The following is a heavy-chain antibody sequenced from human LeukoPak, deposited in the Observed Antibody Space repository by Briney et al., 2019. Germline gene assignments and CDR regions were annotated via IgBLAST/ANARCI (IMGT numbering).Heavy chain of an antibody. V-gene: IGHV3-7*04. Sequence: GGSLRLSCVASGFPFSSYWMAWVRQAPGKGLEWVANIKQDGSKKSYVDSVKGRFTISRDNAKNSLYLQMNSLRAEDTAIYYCTRVGYIDEGIDYWGQGTLVTVSS. D-gene: IGHD5-24*01. J-gene: IGHJ4*02. CDR1: GFPFSSYW. CDR2: IKQDGSKK. CDR3: TRVGYIDEGIDY.